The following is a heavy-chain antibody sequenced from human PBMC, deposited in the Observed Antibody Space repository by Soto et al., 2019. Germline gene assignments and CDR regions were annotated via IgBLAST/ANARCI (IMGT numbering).Heavy chain of an antibody. CDR1: GFPFSIDT. CDR2: ISSSGSYT. V-gene: IGHV3-21*01. Sequence: GGSLRLSCAASGFPFSIDTMTLVRQSPGKGLEWVSSISSSGSYTYYADSLKGRFTISRDNAKESLYLQMKSLRAEDTAVYHCARTNSVGAFDPWGQGTLVTVSS. J-gene: IGHJ5*02. CDR3: ARTNSVGAFDP. D-gene: IGHD2-21*01.